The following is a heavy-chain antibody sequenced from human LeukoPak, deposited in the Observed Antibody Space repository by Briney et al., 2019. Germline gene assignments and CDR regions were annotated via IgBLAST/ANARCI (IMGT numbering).Heavy chain of an antibody. J-gene: IGHJ4*02. CDR2: ISAYNGNT. D-gene: IGHD6-13*01. Sequence: GASVKVSCKASGYTFTTYGISWVRQAPGQGLEWLGWISAYNGNTNYAQNLQGRVTVTTDTSTSTAYMELRSLRSDDTAVYYCATGGSSWPFDYWGKGTLVTVSS. CDR1: GYTFTTYG. V-gene: IGHV1-18*01. CDR3: ATGGSSWPFDY.